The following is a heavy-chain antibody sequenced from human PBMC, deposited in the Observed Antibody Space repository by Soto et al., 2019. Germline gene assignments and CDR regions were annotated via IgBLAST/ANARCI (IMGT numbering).Heavy chain of an antibody. D-gene: IGHD2-21*02. Sequence: QVQLQESGPGLVKPSETLSLTCTVSGGTISRYYWSWIRQPPGKGLEWIGYMYNTGGTVYNPSFKSRGTISVDTSKNQCSLKLISVTAADTAVYYCARDLWGYCGTDCSPLDVWGQGTTVTVSS. J-gene: IGHJ6*02. V-gene: IGHV4-59*01. CDR3: ARDLWGYCGTDCSPLDV. CDR1: GGTISRYY. CDR2: MYNTGGT.